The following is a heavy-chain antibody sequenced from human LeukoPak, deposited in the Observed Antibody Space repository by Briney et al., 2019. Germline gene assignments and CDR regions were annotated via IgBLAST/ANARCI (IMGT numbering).Heavy chain of an antibody. J-gene: IGHJ4*02. D-gene: IGHD6-19*01. CDR2: INTDGTVT. Sequence: GGSLRLSCAASGFTFSKYWMLWVRQAPGKGLESVSRINTDGTVTTYADSVKGRFTVSRDNADNTMFLQMNSVRDEGTAVYYCATKQWLAPPPDSWGQGTPVTVPS. CDR3: ATKQWLAPPPDS. V-gene: IGHV3-74*01. CDR1: GFTFSKYW.